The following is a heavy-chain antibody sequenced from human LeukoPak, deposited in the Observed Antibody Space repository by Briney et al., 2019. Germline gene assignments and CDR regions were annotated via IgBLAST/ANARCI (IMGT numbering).Heavy chain of an antibody. Sequence: GESLRLSCVASGFNFGTYSMNWVRQVPGKGLEWVARISKVENKKYADSVKGRFSISSDSHKNELDLQQKTLRVDDTAVYYCAKGPGGVGPGRLNIFGVVHYWAQGTLVRVSP. CDR2: ISKVENK. CDR3: AKGPGGVGPGRLNIFGVVHY. V-gene: IGHV3-7*03. J-gene: IGHJ4*02. CDR1: GFNFGTYS. D-gene: IGHD3-3*02.